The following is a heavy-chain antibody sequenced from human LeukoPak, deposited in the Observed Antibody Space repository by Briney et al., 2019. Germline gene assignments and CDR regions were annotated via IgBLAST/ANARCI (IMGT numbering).Heavy chain of an antibody. V-gene: IGHV1-69*13. CDR3: ARVTLGYYGSGSYNGAILDY. D-gene: IGHD3-10*01. CDR2: IIPIFGTA. Sequence: ASVKVSCKASGYTFTSYGISWVRQAPGQGLEWMGGIIPIFGTANYAQKFQGRVTITADESTSTAYMELSSLRSEDTAVYYCARVTLGYYGSGSYNGAILDYWGQGTLVTVSS. J-gene: IGHJ4*02. CDR1: GYTFTSYG.